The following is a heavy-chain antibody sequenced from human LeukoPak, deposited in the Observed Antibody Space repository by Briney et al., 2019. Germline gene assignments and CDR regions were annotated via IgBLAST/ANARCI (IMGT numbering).Heavy chain of an antibody. CDR3: ARDILGYCSGGSCYLTDYDAFDI. Sequence: GGSLRLSCAASGFTFSSYGMHWVRQAPGKGLEWVAVIWYDGSNKYYADSVKGRFTISRDNSKNTLYLQMNSLRAEDTAVYYCARDILGYCSGGSCYLTDYDAFDIWGQGTMVTVSP. V-gene: IGHV3-33*01. J-gene: IGHJ3*02. D-gene: IGHD2-15*01. CDR2: IWYDGSNK. CDR1: GFTFSSYG.